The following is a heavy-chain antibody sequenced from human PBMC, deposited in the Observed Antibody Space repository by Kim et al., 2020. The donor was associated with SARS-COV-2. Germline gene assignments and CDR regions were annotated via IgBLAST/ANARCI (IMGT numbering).Heavy chain of an antibody. J-gene: IGHJ6*02. D-gene: IGHD3-10*01. CDR1: GGSISSGSYY. CDR2: IYTSGST. V-gene: IGHV4-61*02. CDR3: ACLKLWFGEPRTTEPLDYYYYYGMDV. Sequence: SETLSLTCTVSGGSISSGSYYWSWIRQPAGKGLEWIGRIYTSGSTNYNPSLKSRVTISVDTSKNQFSLKLSSVTAADTAVYYCACLKLWFGEPRTTEPLDYYYYYGMDVWGQGTTVTVSS.